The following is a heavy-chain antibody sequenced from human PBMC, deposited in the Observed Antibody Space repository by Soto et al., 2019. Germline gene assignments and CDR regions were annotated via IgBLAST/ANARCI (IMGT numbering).Heavy chain of an antibody. CDR1: GFTVSSAW. Sequence: GGSLRLSCAASGFTVSSAWFNWVRQAPGKGLEWVSVIYSGGSTCYADSVKGRFTISRDNSKNTLYLQMNSLRAEDTAVYYCARDMVRGMDVWGQGTTVTVSS. D-gene: IGHD3-10*01. CDR3: ARDMVRGMDV. CDR2: IYSGGST. J-gene: IGHJ6*02. V-gene: IGHV3-66*01.